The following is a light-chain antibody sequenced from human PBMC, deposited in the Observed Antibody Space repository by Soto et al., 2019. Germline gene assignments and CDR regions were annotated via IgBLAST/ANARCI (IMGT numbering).Light chain of an antibody. V-gene: IGKV3-15*01. J-gene: IGKJ2*01. Sequence: ETVVTQSPATLSVSPGDTATLSCRSSQNVHINLAWYQQKPGQAPTLLIYGVSARAPGVPARFSGAGSGTEFTLTIRSLQSADFAVYYCQQYETWPRTFGQGTKVAIQ. CDR2: GVS. CDR3: QQYETWPRT. CDR1: QNVHIN.